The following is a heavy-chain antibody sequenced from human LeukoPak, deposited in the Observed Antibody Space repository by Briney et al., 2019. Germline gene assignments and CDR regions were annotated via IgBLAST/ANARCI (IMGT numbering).Heavy chain of an antibody. D-gene: IGHD5-24*01. CDR2: INSEGSTT. CDR3: ARDVGYNYYFDY. Sequence: PGGSLRLSCEASGFTFSAYAMTWVRQAPGRGLVWVSRINSEGSTTIYADSVKGRLTISRDNAKNTLYLQMNSLRAEDTAVYYCARDVGYNYYFDYWGQGTLVTVSS. V-gene: IGHV3-74*01. J-gene: IGHJ4*02. CDR1: GFTFSAYA.